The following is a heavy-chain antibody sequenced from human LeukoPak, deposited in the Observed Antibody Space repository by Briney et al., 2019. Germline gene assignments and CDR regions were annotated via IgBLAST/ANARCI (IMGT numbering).Heavy chain of an antibody. CDR1: GGSISSSSYY. CDR2: IYYSGST. J-gene: IGHJ4*02. Sequence: SETLSLTCTVSGGSISSSSYYWGWIRQPPGKGLEWIGSIYYSGSTYYNPSLKSRVTISVDTSKNQFSLKLSSVTAADTAVYYCARERKDYYGSGSRYYFDYWGQGTLVTVSS. D-gene: IGHD3-10*01. V-gene: IGHV4-39*07. CDR3: ARERKDYYGSGSRYYFDY.